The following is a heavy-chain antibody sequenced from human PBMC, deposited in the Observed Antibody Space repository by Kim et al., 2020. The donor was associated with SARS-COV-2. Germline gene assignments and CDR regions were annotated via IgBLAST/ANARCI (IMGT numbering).Heavy chain of an antibody. Sequence: GGSLRLSCAASGFSFSSYGMHWVRQAPGKGLEWVAVISYDGSKKYYADSVKGRFTISRDNSKNTLYLQMNSLRAEDTAVYYCVKVPTYYYDSSGYQQFD. J-gene: IGHJ4*01. CDR3: VKVPTYYYDSSGYQQFD. CDR1: GFSFSSYG. CDR2: ISYDGSKK. V-gene: IGHV3-30*18. D-gene: IGHD3-22*01.